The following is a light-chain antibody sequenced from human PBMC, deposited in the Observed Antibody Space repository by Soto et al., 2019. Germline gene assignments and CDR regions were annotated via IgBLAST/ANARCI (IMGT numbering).Light chain of an antibody. CDR1: SSDVGGYNY. CDR3: SSYITSSTRQIV. CDR2: DVS. J-gene: IGLJ1*01. V-gene: IGLV2-14*01. Sequence: QSALTQPASVSGSPGQSITISCTGTSSDVGGYNYVSWYQQHPGKAPKFMIYDVSNRPSGVSNRFSGSKSGNTASLTISGLQAEDEADYYCSSYITSSTRQIVFGTGTKVTVL.